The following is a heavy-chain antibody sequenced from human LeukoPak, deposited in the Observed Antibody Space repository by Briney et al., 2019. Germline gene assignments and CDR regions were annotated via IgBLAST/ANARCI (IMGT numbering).Heavy chain of an antibody. V-gene: IGHV3-66*01. D-gene: IGHD5-18*01. J-gene: IGHJ4*02. CDR2: IYGSSRT. CDR1: GFIVSSNY. CDR3: ARDRADGYNYGDYFDN. Sequence: GGSLRLSCAGSGFIVSSNYMSWVRQAAGKGLEWVSVIYGSSRTYYADSVKGRFTISRDNSKNTVYLQMDSLRAEDTAVYYCARDRADGYNYGDYFDNWGQGTLVTVSS.